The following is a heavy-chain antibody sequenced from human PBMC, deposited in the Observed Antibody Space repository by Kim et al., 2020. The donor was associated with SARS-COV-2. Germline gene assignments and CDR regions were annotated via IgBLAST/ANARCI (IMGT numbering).Heavy chain of an antibody. D-gene: IGHD2-2*01. J-gene: IGHJ4*02. V-gene: IGHV1-18*01. CDR3: AREEGVVPAAAVYFDY. Sequence: RQGRVTMTTDTSTSTAYMELRSLRSDDTAVYYCAREEGVVPAAAVYFDYWGQGTLVTVSS.